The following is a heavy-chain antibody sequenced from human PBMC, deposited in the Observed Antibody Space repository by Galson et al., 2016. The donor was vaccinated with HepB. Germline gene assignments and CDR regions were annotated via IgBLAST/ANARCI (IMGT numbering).Heavy chain of an antibody. Sequence: SLRLSCAASGFTFSSYSMSWVRQAPGKGLEWVANIKQDGSEKYYVDSVKSRFTISRDNAKNSLYLQMNSLRAEDTAVYYCARDGPYSSCVYNWFDPWGQGTLVTVSS. V-gene: IGHV3-7*01. CDR2: IKQDGSEK. D-gene: IGHD6-6*01. CDR3: ARDGPYSSCVYNWFDP. CDR1: GFTFSSYS. J-gene: IGHJ5*02.